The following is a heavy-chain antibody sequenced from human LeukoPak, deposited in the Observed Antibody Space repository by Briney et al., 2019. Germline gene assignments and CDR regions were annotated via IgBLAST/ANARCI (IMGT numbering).Heavy chain of an antibody. CDR1: GGSINNSY. CDR3: ARLSRLANIAARGRTWLDP. V-gene: IGHV4-59*01. D-gene: IGHD6-6*01. CDR2: IYYSGST. J-gene: IGHJ5*02. Sequence: PSETLSLTCAVSGGSINNSYWTSIRQPPRKGLEWMGHIYYSGSTNYSPSLKSRVTISVDTSKNQFSLKLSSVAAADPAVYYCARLSRLANIAARGRTWLDPWGQGSLVTVSS.